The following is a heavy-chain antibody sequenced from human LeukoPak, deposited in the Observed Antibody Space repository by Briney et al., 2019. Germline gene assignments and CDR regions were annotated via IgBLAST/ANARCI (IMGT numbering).Heavy chain of an antibody. D-gene: IGHD5-24*01. J-gene: IGHJ4*02. V-gene: IGHV3-7*03. CDR3: AKEGRSLQTY. CDR1: GFMFSGNW. Sequence: GGSLRLSCAASGFMFSGNWMSWVRLAPGKGLEWVANIKEDGTETYYVGSVKGRFTISRDNAKNSLYLQMNSLRVEDTAVYYCAKEGRSLQTYWGQGTLVTVSS. CDR2: IKEDGTET.